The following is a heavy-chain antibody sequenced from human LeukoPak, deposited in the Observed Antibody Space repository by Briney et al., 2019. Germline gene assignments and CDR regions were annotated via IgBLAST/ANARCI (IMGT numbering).Heavy chain of an antibody. V-gene: IGHV4-30-2*01. CDR1: GGSISSGGYS. J-gene: IGHJ3*02. CDR3: ARGRRIYCSGGSCHGGGAFDI. CDR2: INHSGGT. Sequence: PSETLSLTCAVSGGSISSGGYSWSWIRQPPGKGLEWIGEINHSGGTKYNPSLKSRITISVDTSKNQFSLKLSSVTAADTAVYHCARGRRIYCSGGSCHGGGAFDIWGQGTMVTVSP. D-gene: IGHD2-15*01.